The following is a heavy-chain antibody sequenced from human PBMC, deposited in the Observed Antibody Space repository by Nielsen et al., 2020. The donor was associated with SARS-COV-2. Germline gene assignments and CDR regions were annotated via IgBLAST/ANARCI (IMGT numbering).Heavy chain of an antibody. J-gene: IGHJ5*02. CDR2: IFHTGST. CDR1: GGSISSSNW. CDR3: ARGLKVQIYYYDSSGYWFDP. Sequence: SETLSLTCAVSGGSISSSNWWNWVRQAPGKGLEWIGEIFHTGSTNYNPSLKSRVTISVDTSKNQFSLKLSSVTAADTAVYYCARGLKVQIYYYDSSGYWFDPWGQGTLVTVSS. D-gene: IGHD3-22*01. V-gene: IGHV4-4*02.